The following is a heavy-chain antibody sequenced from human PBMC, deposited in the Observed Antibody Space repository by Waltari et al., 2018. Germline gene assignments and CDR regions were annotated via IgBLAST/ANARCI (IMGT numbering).Heavy chain of an antibody. J-gene: IGHJ6*02. D-gene: IGHD6-13*01. CDR2: IIPIFGTA. CDR1: GGTFSSYA. V-gene: IGHV1-69*08. CDR3: ARDRGYSSSSGGGMDV. Sequence: QVQLVQSGAEVKKPGSSVKVSCKASGGTFSSYAISWVRQAPGQGLEWMGRIIPIFGTANYAQKFQGRVTITADKSTSTAYMELSSLRSEDTAVYYCARDRGYSSSSGGGMDVWGQGTTVTVSS.